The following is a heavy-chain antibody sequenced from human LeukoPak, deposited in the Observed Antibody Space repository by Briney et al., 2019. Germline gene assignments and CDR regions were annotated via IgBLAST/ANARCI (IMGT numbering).Heavy chain of an antibody. CDR1: GFIFSNYG. CDR2: ISYDGSNK. D-gene: IGHD1-14*01. CDR3: AVEPQSLFDP. J-gene: IGHJ5*02. Sequence: PGGSLRLSCAASGFIFSNYGIHWVRQAPGKGLEWVAVISYDGSNKYYADSVKGRFTISRDNSKNTLYLQMNSLRAEDTAVYYCAVEPQSLFDPWGQGTLVTVSS. V-gene: IGHV3-30*19.